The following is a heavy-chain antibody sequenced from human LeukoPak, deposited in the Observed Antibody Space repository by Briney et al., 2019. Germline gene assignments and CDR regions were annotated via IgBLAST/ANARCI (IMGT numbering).Heavy chain of an antibody. D-gene: IGHD3-10*01. Sequence: GGSLRLSSAASGFTFSSYAMSWVRQAPGKGLEWVSAISGSGGSTYYADSVKGRFTISRDNSKNTLYLQMNSLRAEDTAVYYCAKDLYPLLWFGELSLFDYWGQGTLVTVSS. CDR1: GFTFSSYA. CDR3: AKDLYPLLWFGELSLFDY. J-gene: IGHJ4*02. CDR2: ISGSGGST. V-gene: IGHV3-23*01.